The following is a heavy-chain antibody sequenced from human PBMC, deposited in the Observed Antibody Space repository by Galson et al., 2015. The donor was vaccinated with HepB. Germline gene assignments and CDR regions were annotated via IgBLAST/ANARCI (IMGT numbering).Heavy chain of an antibody. CDR3: ASPQAYSGGDCYPA. CDR2: IIPILGIA. J-gene: IGHJ5*02. CDR1: GGTFSSYT. Sequence: SVKVSCKASGGTFSSYTISWVRQAPGQGLEWMGRIIPILGIANYTQKFQGRVTITADKSTSTAYMELSSLRSEDTAVYYCASPQAYSGGDCYPAWGQGTLVT. D-gene: IGHD2-21*02. V-gene: IGHV1-69*02.